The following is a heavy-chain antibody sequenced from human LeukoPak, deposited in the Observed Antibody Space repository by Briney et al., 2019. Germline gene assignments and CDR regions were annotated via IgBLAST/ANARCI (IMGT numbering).Heavy chain of an antibody. Sequence: GGSLRLSCAASGFTFSSYEMNWVRQAPGKGLEWVSSISSSSSYIYYADSVKGRFTISRDNAKNSLYLQMNSLRAEDTAVYYCARVFTMIPRADAFDIWGQGTMVTVSS. J-gene: IGHJ3*02. V-gene: IGHV3-21*01. CDR3: ARVFTMIPRADAFDI. CDR1: GFTFSSYE. D-gene: IGHD3-22*01. CDR2: ISSSSSYI.